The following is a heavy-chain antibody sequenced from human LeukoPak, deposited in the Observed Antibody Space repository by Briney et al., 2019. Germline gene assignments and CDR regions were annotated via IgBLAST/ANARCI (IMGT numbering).Heavy chain of an antibody. J-gene: IGHJ4*02. Sequence: PGGSLRLYCAASGFTFSSYAMSWVRQAPGEGLEWVSAISGSGGSTYYADSVKGRFTISRDNSKNTLYLQMNSLRAEDTAVYYCAKFPKFYYEGYWGQGTLVTVSS. CDR2: ISGSGGST. D-gene: IGHD3-22*01. V-gene: IGHV3-23*01. CDR3: AKFPKFYYEGY. CDR1: GFTFSSYA.